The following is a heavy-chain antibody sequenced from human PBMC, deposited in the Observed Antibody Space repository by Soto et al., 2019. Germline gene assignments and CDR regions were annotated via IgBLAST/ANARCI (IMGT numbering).Heavy chain of an antibody. CDR1: GGSISSSSYY. CDR3: ARQTVDTAIRIFDY. V-gene: IGHV4-39*01. CDR2: IYYSGST. Sequence: PSETLSLTCTVSGGSISSSSYYWGWIRQPPGKGLEWIGSIYYSGSTYYNPSLKSRVTISVDTSKNQFSLKLSSVTAADTAVYYCARQTVDTAIRIFDYWGQGTLVTVSS. D-gene: IGHD5-18*01. J-gene: IGHJ4*02.